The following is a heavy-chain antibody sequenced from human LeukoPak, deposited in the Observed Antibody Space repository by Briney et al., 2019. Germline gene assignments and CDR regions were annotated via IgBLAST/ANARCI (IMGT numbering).Heavy chain of an antibody. V-gene: IGHV3-7*01. J-gene: IGHJ4*02. D-gene: IGHD2-15*01. Sequence: GGSLRLSCAGSGFKFGDYAMSWVRQAPGKGLEWLANIKESGSEKYYVDSVKGRFTISRDNADDLVYLQMNSLRVEDTAVYYCARGWGEKGRCRGGTCNNPQFDYWGQGILVTVSS. CDR3: ARGWGEKGRCRGGTCNNPQFDY. CDR2: IKESGSEK. CDR1: GFKFGDYA.